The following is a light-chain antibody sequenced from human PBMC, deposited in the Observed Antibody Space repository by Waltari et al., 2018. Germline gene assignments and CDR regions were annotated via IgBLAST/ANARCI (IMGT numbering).Light chain of an antibody. V-gene: IGKV1-5*03. CDR3: QQYNNYSV. CDR2: KAS. J-gene: IGKJ1*01. CDR1: QSISTW. Sequence: DIQMTQSPSTLSASVGDRVTITCRASQSISTWLAWYQQKPGKPPKLLIYKASTLESGVPSRFSGSGSGTEFTLTISSLQPDDFATYYCQQYNNYSVFGQGTKVEIK.